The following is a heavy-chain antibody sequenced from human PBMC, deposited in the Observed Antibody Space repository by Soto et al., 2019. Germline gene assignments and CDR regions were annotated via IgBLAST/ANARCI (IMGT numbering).Heavy chain of an antibody. CDR1: GGSFSGYY. CDR2: INHSGST. D-gene: IGHD6-13*01. V-gene: IGHV4-34*01. J-gene: IGHJ5*02. CDR3: AGGIAAAGSVNWFDP. Sequence: SDTLSLTCAVYGGSFSGYYWSWIRQPPGKGLEWIGEINHSGSTNYNPSLKSRVTISVDTSKNQFSLKLSSVTAADTAVYYCAGGIAAAGSVNWFDPWGQGTLVTVSS.